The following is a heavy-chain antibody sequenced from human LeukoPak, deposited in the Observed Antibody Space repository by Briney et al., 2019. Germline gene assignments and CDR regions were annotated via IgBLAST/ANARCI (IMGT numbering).Heavy chain of an antibody. J-gene: IGHJ4*02. CDR3: ARVVTTGSYFDY. CDR2: IYYSGST. CDR1: GDSISSYY. V-gene: IGHV4-59*01. Sequence: SETLSLTCTVSGDSISSYYWSWIRQPPGKGLEWIGYIYYSGSTNYNPSLKSRVTISVDTSKNQFSLKLTSVTAADTAVYYCARVVTTGSYFDYWGQGTLVTVFS. D-gene: IGHD4-17*01.